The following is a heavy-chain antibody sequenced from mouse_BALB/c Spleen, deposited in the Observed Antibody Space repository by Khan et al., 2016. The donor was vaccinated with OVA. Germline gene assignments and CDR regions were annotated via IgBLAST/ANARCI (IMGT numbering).Heavy chain of an antibody. CDR3: ARRDYYAYFWFFDV. V-gene: IGHV1-22*01. CDR1: GYTFTEYT. CDR2: INPNNGGT. D-gene: IGHD1-2*01. J-gene: IGHJ1*01. Sequence: EVQLQQSGPELVKPGASVKISCKTSGYTFTEYTMHWVKQSHGKSLEWIGRINPNNGGTSYNPKFKGKATLTVDTSSTTAYMELRSLTSEDSAVYYCARRDYYAYFWFFDVWGAGTTVTVSS.